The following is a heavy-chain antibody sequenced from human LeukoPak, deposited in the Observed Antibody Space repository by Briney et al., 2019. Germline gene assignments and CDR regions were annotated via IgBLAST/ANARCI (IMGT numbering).Heavy chain of an antibody. CDR2: ISYDGSNK. CDR3: ARDPSGVAIDY. J-gene: IGHJ4*02. V-gene: IGHV3-30*03. CDR1: GFTFSSYG. D-gene: IGHD3-10*01. Sequence: GGSLRLSCAAPGFTFSSYGMHWVRQAPGKGLEWVAVISYDGSNKYYADSVKGRFTISRDNSKNTLYLQMNSLRAEDTAVYYCARDPSGVAIDYWGQGTLVTVSS.